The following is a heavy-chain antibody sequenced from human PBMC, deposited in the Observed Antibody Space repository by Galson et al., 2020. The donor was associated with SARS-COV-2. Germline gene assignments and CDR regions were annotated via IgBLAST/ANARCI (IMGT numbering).Heavy chain of an antibody. V-gene: IGHV3-48*01. D-gene: IGHD2-2*01. CDR2: ISSTSNTI. Sequence: GGSLRLSCAVSGFTFSNYSMNWVRQAPGKGLEWVSYISSTSNTIYYADSVKGRFTIARDNAKTSLYLQMNSLRAEDTAVYYCASYCSSSSCYKGAKDYWGQGTLVTVSS. CDR3: ASYCSSSSCYKGAKDY. J-gene: IGHJ4*02. CDR1: GFTFSNYS.